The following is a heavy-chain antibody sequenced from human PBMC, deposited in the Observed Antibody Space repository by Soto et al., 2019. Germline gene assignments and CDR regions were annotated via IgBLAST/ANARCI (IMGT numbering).Heavy chain of an antibody. CDR2: IYYLGST. Sequence: SETLSLTCSVSGGSMSEYFWSWIRQSPGKGLEWIGYIYYLGSTDYNPSLKSRVTISVDTSKRQFSLRLTSVTAADTTVYYCARDGYDGSGSPYPAYWGPGTQVTVSS. J-gene: IGHJ4*02. CDR3: ARDGYDGSGSPYPAY. V-gene: IGHV4-59*01. CDR1: GGSMSEYF. D-gene: IGHD3-10*01.